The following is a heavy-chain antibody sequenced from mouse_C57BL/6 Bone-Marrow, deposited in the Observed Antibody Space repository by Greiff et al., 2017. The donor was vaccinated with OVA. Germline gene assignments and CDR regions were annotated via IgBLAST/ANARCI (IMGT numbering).Heavy chain of an antibody. CDR1: GYSITSDY. CDR3: ARYRGSSYYYAMDY. V-gene: IGHV3-8*01. J-gene: IGHJ4*01. CDR2: ISYSGST. Sequence: EVQRVESGPGLSKPSPTLSLTCSVTGYSITSDYWNWIRKFPGNKLEYMGYISYSGSTYYNPSLKSRISITRDTSKNQYYLQLNSVTTEDTATYYCARYRGSSYYYAMDYWGQGTSVTVSS. D-gene: IGHD1-1*01.